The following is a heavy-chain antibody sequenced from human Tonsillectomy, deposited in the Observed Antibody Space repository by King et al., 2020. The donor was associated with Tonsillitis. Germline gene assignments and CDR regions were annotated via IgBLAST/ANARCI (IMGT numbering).Heavy chain of an antibody. V-gene: IGHV3-30*02. CDR3: AKSRVYNPGCFDF. CDR2: IRYDGSDK. Sequence: VQLVESGGGVVQPGGSLRLSCAASGFSLSSYGMHWVRQAPGKGLEWVAFIRYDGSDKYYVDSVKGRFTISRDNSKNTLYLQMNSLRVEDTAVYYCAKSRVYNPGCFDFWGQGNLVTVS. J-gene: IGHJ5*01. D-gene: IGHD1-14*01. CDR1: GFSLSSYG.